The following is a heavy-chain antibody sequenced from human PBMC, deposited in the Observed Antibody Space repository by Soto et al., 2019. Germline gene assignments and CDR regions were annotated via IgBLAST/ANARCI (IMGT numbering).Heavy chain of an antibody. D-gene: IGHD5-18*01. CDR2: ITGSGGST. CDR3: AKEGDLIGYNYGSCFDY. CDR1: GFVFRDSP. V-gene: IGHV3-23*01. Sequence: LRLSCGGSGFVFRDSPINWVRQAPGKGLEWVSAITGSGGSTYYADSVKGRFTISRDNSKNTLYLQMNSLRAEDTAVYYCAKEGDLIGYNYGSCFDYWGQGTLVTVSS. J-gene: IGHJ4*02.